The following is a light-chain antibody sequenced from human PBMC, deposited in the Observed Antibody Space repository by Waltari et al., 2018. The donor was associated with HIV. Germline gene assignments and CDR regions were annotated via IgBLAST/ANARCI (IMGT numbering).Light chain of an antibody. CDR3: SSYTSSSTRV. Sequence: QSALTQPASVSGSPGQSITIACTGTSSDVGGYNYASWYQRQPGKAPKLLIYDVNNRPSGVSNRFSGSKSGNTASLTISGLQAEDEADYYCSSYTSSSTRVFGGGTKVTVL. CDR1: SSDVGGYNY. J-gene: IGLJ3*02. CDR2: DVN. V-gene: IGLV2-14*03.